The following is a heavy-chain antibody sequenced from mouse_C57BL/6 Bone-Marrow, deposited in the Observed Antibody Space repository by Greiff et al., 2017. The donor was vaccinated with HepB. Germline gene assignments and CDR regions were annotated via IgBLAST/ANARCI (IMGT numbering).Heavy chain of an antibody. CDR1: GFTFSDYY. CDR3: ARPYYYGSSGFAY. D-gene: IGHD1-1*01. V-gene: IGHV5-12*01. J-gene: IGHJ3*01. Sequence: EVKVEESGGGLVQPGGSLKLSCAASGFTFSDYYMYWVRQTPEKRLEWVAYISNGGGSTYYPDTVKGRFAISRDNAKNTLYLQMSRLKSEDTAMYYCARPYYYGSSGFAYWGQGTLVTVSA. CDR2: ISNGGGST.